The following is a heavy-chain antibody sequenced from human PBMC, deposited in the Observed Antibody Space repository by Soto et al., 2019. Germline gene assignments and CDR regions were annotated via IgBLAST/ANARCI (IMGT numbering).Heavy chain of an antibody. CDR1: GFTFSIYG. CDR3: AKDQASGQGSFDS. V-gene: IGHV3-30*18. Sequence: GGSLRLSCAASGFTFSIYGMHWVRQAPDKGLEWVALISYDGSNQYYADSVKGRFTISRDNSKNTLFLQMNSLRADDTAVYYCAKDQASGQGSFDSWGQGTLVTVSS. J-gene: IGHJ4*02. CDR2: ISYDGSNQ.